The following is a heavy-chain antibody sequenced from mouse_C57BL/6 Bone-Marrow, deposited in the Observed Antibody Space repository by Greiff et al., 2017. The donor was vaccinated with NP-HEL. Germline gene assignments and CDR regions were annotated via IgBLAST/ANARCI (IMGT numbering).Heavy chain of an antibody. D-gene: IGHD1-1*01. CDR1: GYTFTSYW. CDR2: IDPSDSYT. V-gene: IGHV1-69*01. CDR3: ARSRYDYYDN. J-gene: IGHJ2*01. Sequence: QVQLQQPGAELVMPGASVKLSCKASGYTFTSYWMHWVKQRPGQGLEWIGEIDPSDSYTNYNQKFKVKSTLTVDKSSSTAYMQLSSLTSEDSAVYYWARSRYDYYDNWGQGTTITVSA.